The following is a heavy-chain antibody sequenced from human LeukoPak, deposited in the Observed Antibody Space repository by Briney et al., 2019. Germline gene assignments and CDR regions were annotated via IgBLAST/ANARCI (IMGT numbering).Heavy chain of an antibody. J-gene: IGHJ4*02. V-gene: IGHV3-30*19. D-gene: IGHD1-20*01. CDR3: ARDLTGTGDY. Sequence: GGSLRLSCAASGFTFSSYGMHWVRQAPGKGLEWVAFISSDGSTKYYADPVKGRFTISRDSSKNTLYLQMNSLRAEDTALYYCARDLTGTGDYWGQGTLVTVSS. CDR2: ISSDGSTK. CDR1: GFTFSSYG.